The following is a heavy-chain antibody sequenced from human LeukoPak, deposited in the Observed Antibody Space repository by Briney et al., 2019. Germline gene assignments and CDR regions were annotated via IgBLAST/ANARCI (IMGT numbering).Heavy chain of an antibody. Sequence: AAVKVSCKASGYTFTSYYMHWVRQAPGRGLEGVGIIKPSGGSTSYAQKFQGRVTMTRDTSTSTVYMELSSLRSEDTAVYYCARDRGDPWGQGTLVTVSS. CDR2: IKPSGGST. J-gene: IGHJ5*02. CDR1: GYTFTSYY. CDR3: ARDRGDP. V-gene: IGHV1-46*01.